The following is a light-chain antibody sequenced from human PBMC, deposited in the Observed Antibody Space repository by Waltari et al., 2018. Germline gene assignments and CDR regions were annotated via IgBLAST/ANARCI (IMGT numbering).Light chain of an antibody. V-gene: IGLV2-14*01. CDR3: SSYTGSSLV. CDR2: EVS. J-gene: IGLJ3*02. Sequence: QSALTQPASVSGSPGKSFTISSTGTSSDIGGYNYVSWYQQHPGKAPQLRVFEVSYQPPGISNRFSGCKSCNTASMTIAGRRAEDEADYYCSSYTGSSLVFGGGTKLTVL. CDR1: SSDIGGYNY.